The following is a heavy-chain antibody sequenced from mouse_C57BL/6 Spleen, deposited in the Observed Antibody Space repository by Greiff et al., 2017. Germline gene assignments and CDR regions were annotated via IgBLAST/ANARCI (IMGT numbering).Heavy chain of an antibody. D-gene: IGHD1-1*01. V-gene: IGHV14-3*01. Sequence: EVQLQQSVAELVRPGASVKLSCTASGFNIKNTYMHWVKQRPGQGLEWIGRIDPANGNTKYAPKFQGKATITADTSSNTAYLQLSSLTSEDTAIYYCARSIGTTVVESDYWGQGTTLTVSS. J-gene: IGHJ2*01. CDR3: ARSIGTTVVESDY. CDR2: IDPANGNT. CDR1: GFNIKNTY.